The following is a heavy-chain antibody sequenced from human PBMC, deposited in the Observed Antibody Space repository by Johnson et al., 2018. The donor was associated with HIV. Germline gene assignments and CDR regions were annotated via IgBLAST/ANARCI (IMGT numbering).Heavy chain of an antibody. CDR2: ISYDGSEK. Sequence: QLHLVESGGGVVRPGESLRLSCAASGFTFDEHGMSWVRQAPGKGLEWVAVISYDGSEKHFADSVKGRFAISRDSSKNTLYLQMNSLKTEDTAVYYCTTDDEAFDIWGQGTRVTVSS. J-gene: IGHJ3*02. CDR3: TTDDEAFDI. V-gene: IGHV3-30*03. CDR1: GFTFDEHG.